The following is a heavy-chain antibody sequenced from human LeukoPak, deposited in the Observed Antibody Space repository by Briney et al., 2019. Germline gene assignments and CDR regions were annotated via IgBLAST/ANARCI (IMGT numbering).Heavy chain of an antibody. CDR3: AKDYSSGWYGDNWFDP. CDR1: GGTFSSYA. CDR2: IIPIFGTA. Sequence: ASVKVSCKASGGTFSSYAISWVRQAPGQGLEWMGGIIPIFGTANYAQKFQGRVTITADKSTSTAYMELSSLRSEDTAVYYCAKDYSSGWYGDNWFDPWGQGTLVTVSS. J-gene: IGHJ5*02. D-gene: IGHD6-19*01. V-gene: IGHV1-69*06.